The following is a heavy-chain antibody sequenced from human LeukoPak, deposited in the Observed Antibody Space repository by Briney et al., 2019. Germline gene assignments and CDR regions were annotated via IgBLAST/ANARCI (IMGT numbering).Heavy chain of an antibody. CDR2: ISYDGSTK. J-gene: IGHJ4*02. V-gene: IGHV3-30-3*01. Sequence: PGRSLRLSCAASGFTFSSYPMHWVRQAPGKGLEWVAVISYDGSTKYYADSVKGRFTISRDNSKNTLYMHMNSLRAEDTALYYCARDLRGGSYFDYWGQGTLVTVSS. D-gene: IGHD1-26*01. CDR1: GFTFSSYP. CDR3: ARDLRGGSYFDY.